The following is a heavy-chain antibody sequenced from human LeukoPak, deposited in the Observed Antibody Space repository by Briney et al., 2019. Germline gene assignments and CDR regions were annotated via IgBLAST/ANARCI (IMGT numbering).Heavy chain of an antibody. CDR1: GYTFTGYY. J-gene: IGHJ4*02. V-gene: IGHV1-2*02. D-gene: IGHD5-24*01. CDR3: ASAQMKLATIG. Sequence: ASVKVSCKASGYTFTGYYMHWVRQAPGQGLEWMGWINPNSGDTNYAQNFQGRVTMTGDTSINTAYMELSSLTSDDTAVYYCASAQMKLATIGWGQGTLVTVSS. CDR2: INPNSGDT.